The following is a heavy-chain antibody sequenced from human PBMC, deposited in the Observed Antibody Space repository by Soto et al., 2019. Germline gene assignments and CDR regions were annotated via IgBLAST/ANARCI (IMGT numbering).Heavy chain of an antibody. CDR3: ATDDAWAIHLAH. Sequence: QVQLQESGPGLVKPSQTLSLTCTVSGASINSGGYYWSWLRPRPGTCLEWIGYIYYTGSTSSNPSLNSLLTISLDTSNNKCSRWLISVTAADTAVYYCATDDAWAIHLAHWGQGTRVTVAS. CDR2: IYYTGST. CDR1: GASINSGGYY. J-gene: IGHJ4*02. V-gene: IGHV4-31*01. D-gene: IGHD1-1*01.